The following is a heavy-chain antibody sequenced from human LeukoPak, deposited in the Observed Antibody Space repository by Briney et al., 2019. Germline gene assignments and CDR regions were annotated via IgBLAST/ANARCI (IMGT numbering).Heavy chain of an antibody. D-gene: IGHD2-2*01. Sequence: GASVKVSCKASGGTFSSYAVSWVRQAPGQGLEWMGGIIPIFGTANYAQKFQGRVTITADESTSTAYMELSSLRSEDTAVYYCATGSRLKGYDYWGQGTLVTVSS. J-gene: IGHJ4*02. CDR1: GGTFSSYA. CDR3: ATGSRLKGYDY. CDR2: IIPIFGTA. V-gene: IGHV1-69*13.